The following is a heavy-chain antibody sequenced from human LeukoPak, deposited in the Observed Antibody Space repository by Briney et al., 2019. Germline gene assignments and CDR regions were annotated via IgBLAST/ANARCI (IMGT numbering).Heavy chain of an antibody. V-gene: IGHV4-61*02. CDR2: IYTSGST. D-gene: IGHD4-17*01. J-gene: IGHJ6*03. Sequence: PSETLSLTCTVSGGSISSGSYYWSWIRQPAGKGLEWIGRIYTSGSTNYNPSLKSRVTISVDTSKNQFSLKLSSVTAADTAVYYCARSALYDYGDYALYYYYYMDVWGKGTTVTISS. CDR3: ARSALYDYGDYALYYYYYMDV. CDR1: GGSISSGSYY.